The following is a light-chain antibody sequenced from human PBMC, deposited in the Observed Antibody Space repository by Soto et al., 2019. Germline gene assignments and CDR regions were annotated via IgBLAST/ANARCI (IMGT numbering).Light chain of an antibody. J-gene: IGKJ1*01. CDR3: QQSYSTPQT. Sequence: DIKITQSPASLCASVGDRVTITCRASQSISSYLNWYQQKPGKAPKLRIYAASSLQSGVPSRFSGSGSGTDFTLTISSLQPEDFATYYCQQSYSTPQTFGQGTKV. CDR1: QSISSY. CDR2: AAS. V-gene: IGKV1-39*01.